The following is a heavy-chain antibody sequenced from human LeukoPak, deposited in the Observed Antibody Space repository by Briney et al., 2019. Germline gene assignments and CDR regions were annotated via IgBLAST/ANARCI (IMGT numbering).Heavy chain of an antibody. CDR1: GFTFTTSW. CDR2: INRDRSTR. Sequence: GRPLRLSCAASGFTFTTSWMHWVRQAPGKGLVWVSRINRDRSTRNYADSVKGRFTISRDNAKNALYLQMDSLRAEDAAVYYCVRTQDGYNGFDCWGRGMLTIVSS. V-gene: IGHV3-74*01. D-gene: IGHD5-24*01. CDR3: VRTQDGYNGFDC. J-gene: IGHJ4*01.